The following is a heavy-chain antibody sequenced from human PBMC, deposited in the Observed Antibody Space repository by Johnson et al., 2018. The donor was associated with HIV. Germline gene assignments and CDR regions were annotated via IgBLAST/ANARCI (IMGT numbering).Heavy chain of an antibody. Sequence: VLLVESGGDLVQPGRSLRLSCAASGFTVSSNYMSWVRQAPGQGLEWVSVIYSGGITYYADAVKGRFPISSDNSKNTLYLQMNSLRAEDTAVYYCARPQGTGDAFDIWGQGTMVTVSS. CDR3: ARPQGTGDAFDI. J-gene: IGHJ3*02. CDR2: IYSGGIT. CDR1: GFTVSSNY. D-gene: IGHD1-1*01. V-gene: IGHV3-66*02.